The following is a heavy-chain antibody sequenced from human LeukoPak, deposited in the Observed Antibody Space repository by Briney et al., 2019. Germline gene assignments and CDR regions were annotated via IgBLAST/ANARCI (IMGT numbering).Heavy chain of an antibody. CDR1: GDSISSGSYY. D-gene: IGHD5-18*01. CDR3: ARAHGYSYGYGTPFDP. Sequence: SQTLSLTCTVSGDSISSGSYYWSWIRQPAGKGLEWIGRIYTSGSTNYHPSLKSRVTISVDASKNQFSLKLSSVTAADTAVYYCARAHGYSYGYGTPFDPWGQGTLVTVSS. J-gene: IGHJ5*02. CDR2: IYTSGST. V-gene: IGHV4-61*02.